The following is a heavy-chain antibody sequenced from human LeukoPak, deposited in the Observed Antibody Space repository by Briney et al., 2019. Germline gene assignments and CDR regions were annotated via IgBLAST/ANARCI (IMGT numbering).Heavy chain of an antibody. CDR2: IYYSGST. J-gene: IGHJ4*02. Sequence: SETLSLTCTVSGGSISSYYWSWIRQPPGKGLEWIGYIYYSGSTNYNPSLKSRVTISVDTSKNQFSLKLSSVTAADTAVYYCARHHDYGGFEDSWGQGTLVTVSS. V-gene: IGHV4-59*08. CDR3: ARHHDYGGFEDS. D-gene: IGHD4-23*01. CDR1: GGSISSYY.